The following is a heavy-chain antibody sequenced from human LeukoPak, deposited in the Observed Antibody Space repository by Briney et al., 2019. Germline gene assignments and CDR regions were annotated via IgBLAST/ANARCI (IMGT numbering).Heavy chain of an antibody. D-gene: IGHD3-22*01. CDR3: ATDLLYYYDSSGYYYFDY. CDR2: FDPEDGET. Sequence: ASVKVSCKVSGYTLTELSMHWVRQAPGKGLEWMGGFDPEDGETIYAQKFQGRVTMTEDTSTDTAYMELSSLRSEDTAVYYCATDLLYYYDSSGYYYFDYWGRGTLVTVSS. J-gene: IGHJ4*02. V-gene: IGHV1-24*01. CDR1: GYTLTELS.